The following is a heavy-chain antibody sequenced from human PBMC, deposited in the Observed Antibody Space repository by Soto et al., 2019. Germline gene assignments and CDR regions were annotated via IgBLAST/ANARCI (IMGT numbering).Heavy chain of an antibody. CDR1: GGSISSSNW. Sequence: QVQLQESGPGLVKPSGTLSLTCAVSGGSISSSNWWRWVRQPPGKGLEWIGEIYHSGSTNYNPSLKSRVTISVDKSKNQFSLKLSSVTASDTAVYYCAREGGYCTNGVCYEGAFDICGQGTMVTVSA. J-gene: IGHJ3*02. CDR2: IYHSGST. D-gene: IGHD2-8*01. V-gene: IGHV4-4*02. CDR3: AREGGYCTNGVCYEGAFDI.